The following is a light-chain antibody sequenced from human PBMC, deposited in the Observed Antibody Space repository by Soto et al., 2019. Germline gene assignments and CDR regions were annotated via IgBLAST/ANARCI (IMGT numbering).Light chain of an antibody. Sequence: EIVLTQSPGTLSLSPGGGATLSCRASQSVNSKYLAWYQHKPGQAPRLLIYGASTRATGIPDRFSGSGSGQDFTLTISRLEPEDFAVYYCQQFGSSPAEYTFGQGNKLEIK. V-gene: IGKV3-20*01. J-gene: IGKJ2*01. CDR1: QSVNSKY. CDR3: QQFGSSPAEYT. CDR2: GAS.